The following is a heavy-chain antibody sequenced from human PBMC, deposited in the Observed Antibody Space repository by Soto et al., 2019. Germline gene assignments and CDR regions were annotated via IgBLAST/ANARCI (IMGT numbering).Heavy chain of an antibody. Sequence: GGSLRLFCAASGFTFSSHWMHWVRQAPGKGLVWVSRINSDGSGTSYADSVKGRFTISRDNAKNTLYLQMNSLRAEDTALYYCVDPYFFDYWGQGTLVTVSS. CDR2: INSDGSGT. D-gene: IGHD2-2*03. J-gene: IGHJ4*02. CDR1: GFTFSSHW. V-gene: IGHV3-74*01. CDR3: VDPYFFDY.